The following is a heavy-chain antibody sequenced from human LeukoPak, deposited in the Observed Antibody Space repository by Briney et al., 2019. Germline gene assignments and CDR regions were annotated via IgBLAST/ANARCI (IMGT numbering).Heavy chain of an antibody. CDR1: GYTFTSYG. Sequence: ASVKVSCKASGYTFTSYGICWVRQAPGQGLEWMGWISTYNGKTNYARKIQGRVTMTTDTSTNTAYLELRSLRYDDTAVYYCARDLAQSSSRDYIDYRGQGTLVTVSS. CDR3: ARDLAQSSSRDYIDY. V-gene: IGHV1-18*01. CDR2: ISTYNGKT. D-gene: IGHD6-13*01. J-gene: IGHJ4*02.